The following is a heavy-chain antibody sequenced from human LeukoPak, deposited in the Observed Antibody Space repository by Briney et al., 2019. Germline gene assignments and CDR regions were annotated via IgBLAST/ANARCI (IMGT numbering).Heavy chain of an antibody. J-gene: IGHJ4*02. CDR2: TYYRAKWYN. CDR1: GDSVSSNNAG. Sequence: SQTLSLTCAIPGDSVSSNNAGWTWIRQSPARGLEWLGRTYYRAKWYNDYAVSVKRRITIRPDTSTTQYSLQLNSVTPEDTAVYYCARAVAGRLDYWGPGTLVTVAS. V-gene: IGHV6-1*01. CDR3: ARAVAGRLDY. D-gene: IGHD6-19*01.